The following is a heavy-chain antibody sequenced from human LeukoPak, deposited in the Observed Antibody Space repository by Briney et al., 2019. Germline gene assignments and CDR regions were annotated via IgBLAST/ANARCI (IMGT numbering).Heavy chain of an antibody. J-gene: IGHJ4*02. Sequence: PGGSLGLSCAASGFTFSDYAMSWVRQAPGKGLQLVSRISGSGGNTYYADSVKGRFTISRDNSKNTLYLQLNSLSAEDTAVYFCARDPGRAIYLITYFDFWGQGTLVTVSS. CDR1: GFTFSDYA. D-gene: IGHD3-3*02. CDR2: ISGSGGNT. V-gene: IGHV3-23*01. CDR3: ARDPGRAIYLITYFDF.